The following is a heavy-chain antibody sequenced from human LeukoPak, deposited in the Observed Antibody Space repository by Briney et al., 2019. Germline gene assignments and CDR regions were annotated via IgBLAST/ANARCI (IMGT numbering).Heavy chain of an antibody. CDR3: ARIPSSIAVADDY. V-gene: IGHV4-34*01. Sequence: SETLSLTCAVYGGSFSGYYWRWIRQPPGRGLEWIGEINHSGSTNYNPSLKSRVTISVDTSKSQFSLKLSSVTAADTAVYYCARIPSSIAVADDYWGQGTLVTVSS. D-gene: IGHD6-19*01. J-gene: IGHJ4*02. CDR2: INHSGST. CDR1: GGSFSGYY.